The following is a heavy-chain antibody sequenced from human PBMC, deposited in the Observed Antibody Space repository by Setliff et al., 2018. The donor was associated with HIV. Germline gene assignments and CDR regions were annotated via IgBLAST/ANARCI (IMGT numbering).Heavy chain of an antibody. CDR2: INTGNENT. V-gene: IGHV1-3*04. CDR1: GYTFSQYA. Sequence: ASVKVSCKASGYTFSQYALHWVRQAPGQRLEWMGWINTGNENTRYSQKFQGRVSIIRDTSANTACMELTNLRSDDSAIYYCARVSGGRPGNYYYAMDVWGHGTTVTVS. J-gene: IGHJ6*02. D-gene: IGHD1-26*01. CDR3: ARVSGGRPGNYYYAMDV.